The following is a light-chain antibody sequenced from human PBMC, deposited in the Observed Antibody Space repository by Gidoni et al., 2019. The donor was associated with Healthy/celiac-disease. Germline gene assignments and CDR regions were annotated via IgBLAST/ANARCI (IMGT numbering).Light chain of an antibody. CDR2: SNN. CDR1: SSNIRSNT. CDR3: AAWDDSLNGWV. Sequence: QSVLTQPPSASGTPGQRVTISCSGSSSNIRSNTVNWYQQLPGTAPKLLIYSNNQRPPGVPGRFSGSKSGTSASLGISGLQSEDEADYYCAAWDDSLNGWVFGGGTKVTV. V-gene: IGLV1-44*01. J-gene: IGLJ3*02.